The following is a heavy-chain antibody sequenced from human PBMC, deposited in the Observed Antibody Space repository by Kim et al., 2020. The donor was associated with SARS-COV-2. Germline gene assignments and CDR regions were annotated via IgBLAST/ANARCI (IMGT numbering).Heavy chain of an antibody. Sequence: KGRFTISRDNDKNSLYLQMNSLRAEETAVYYCGRALDIVVAPTGVWHDYWGQGSLVTVSS. CDR3: GRALDIVVAPTGVWHDY. V-gene: IGHV3-11*06. D-gene: IGHD2-2*03. J-gene: IGHJ4*02.